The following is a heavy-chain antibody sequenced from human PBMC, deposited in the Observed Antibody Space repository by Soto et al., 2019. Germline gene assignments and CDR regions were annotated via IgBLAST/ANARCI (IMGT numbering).Heavy chain of an antibody. CDR2: IYYSGST. D-gene: IGHD5-18*01. CDR3: ARVRGYGYENWLDP. CDR1: GGSISSYY. V-gene: IGHV4-59*01. Sequence: SETLSLTCTVSGGSISSYYWSWIRQPPGKGLEWIGYIYYSGSTNCNPSLKSRVTISVDTSKNQFSLKLSSVTAADTAVYYCARVRGYGYENWLDPWGQGTLVTVSS. J-gene: IGHJ5*02.